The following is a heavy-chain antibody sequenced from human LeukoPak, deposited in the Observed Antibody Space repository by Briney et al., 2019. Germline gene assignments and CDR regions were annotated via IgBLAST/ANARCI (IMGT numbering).Heavy chain of an antibody. CDR1: GFTFSNYW. D-gene: IGHD3-10*01. Sequence: GGSLRLSCAASGFTFSNYWLHWVRQAPGKGLVWVSRINSDGSSTSYADSVKGRFTISRDNAENTLYLQMNSLRAEDTAVYYCARTAYPSYYGYDYWGQGALVTVSS. CDR3: ARTAYPSYYGYDY. CDR2: INSDGSST. J-gene: IGHJ4*02. V-gene: IGHV3-74*01.